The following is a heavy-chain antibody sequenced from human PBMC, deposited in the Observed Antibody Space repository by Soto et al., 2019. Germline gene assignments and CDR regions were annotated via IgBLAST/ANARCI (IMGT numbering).Heavy chain of an antibody. Sequence: EVQLLESGGGLVQPGGSLRLSCAASGFTLSSYAMSWVRQAPGKGLEWVSGISGSGGRTQYADSVKGRFTISRDNAKNSLYLQRDRLRAEDTAVYYCAKDLVIAVAGFFHYWGQGTLVTVAS. CDR2: ISGSGGRT. CDR3: AKDLVIAVAGFFHY. V-gene: IGHV3-23*01. D-gene: IGHD6-13*01. CDR1: GFTLSSYA. J-gene: IGHJ4*02.